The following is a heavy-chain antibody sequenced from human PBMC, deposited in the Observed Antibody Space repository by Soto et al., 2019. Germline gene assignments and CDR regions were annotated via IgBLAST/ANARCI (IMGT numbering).Heavy chain of an antibody. J-gene: IGHJ5*02. CDR2: IYYSGST. CDR1: GGSISSGGYY. CDR3: ARWRDCTNGVCYRGWFDP. V-gene: IGHV4-31*03. Sequence: SETLSLTCTVSGGSISSGGYYWSWIRQHPGKGLEWIGYIYYSGSTYYNPSLKSRVTISVDTSKNQFSLKLSSVTAADTAVYYCARWRDCTNGVCYRGWFDPWGQGTLVTVSS. D-gene: IGHD2-8*01.